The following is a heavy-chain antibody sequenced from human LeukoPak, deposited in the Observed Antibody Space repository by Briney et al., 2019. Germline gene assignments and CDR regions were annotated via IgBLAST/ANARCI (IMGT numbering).Heavy chain of an antibody. V-gene: IGHV3-33*01. Sequence: GGSLRLSCAASGFTFSSYGMHWVRQAPGKGLEWVAVIWYDGSNKYYADSVKGRFTISRDNSKNTLYLQMNSLRAEDTAVYYCARVGVVGAAHWFGPWGQGTLVTVSS. CDR2: IWYDGSNK. CDR1: GFTFSSYG. D-gene: IGHD1-26*01. CDR3: ARVGVVGAAHWFGP. J-gene: IGHJ5*02.